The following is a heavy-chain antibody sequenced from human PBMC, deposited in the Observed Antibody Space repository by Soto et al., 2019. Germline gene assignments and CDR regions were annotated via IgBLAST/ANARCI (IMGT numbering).Heavy chain of an antibody. CDR1: GGSISSYY. CDR3: ARGGYCSGGSCYSGPYY. CDR2: IYYSGST. J-gene: IGHJ4*02. Sequence: PSETLSLTCTVSGGSISSYYWSWIRQPPGKGLEWIGYIYYSGSTNYNPSLKSRVTISVDTSKNQFPLKLSSVTAADTAVYYCARGGYCSGGSCYSGPYYWGQGTLVTVSS. D-gene: IGHD2-15*01. V-gene: IGHV4-59*01.